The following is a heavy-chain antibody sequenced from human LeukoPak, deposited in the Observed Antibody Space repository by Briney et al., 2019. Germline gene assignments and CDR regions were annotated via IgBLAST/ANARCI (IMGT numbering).Heavy chain of an antibody. Sequence: PGGSLRLSCAASGFTFSRYDMQWVRQAPGKGLEWVSGISRSGPTYYTDSVKGRITISRDNSKNTLYLQMNSLRAEDTAVYYCAKDWGMTTNSYNWFDPWGQGTLVTVSS. V-gene: IGHV3-23*01. CDR1: GFTFSRYD. CDR2: ISRSGPT. D-gene: IGHD4-11*01. CDR3: AKDWGMTTNSYNWFDP. J-gene: IGHJ5*02.